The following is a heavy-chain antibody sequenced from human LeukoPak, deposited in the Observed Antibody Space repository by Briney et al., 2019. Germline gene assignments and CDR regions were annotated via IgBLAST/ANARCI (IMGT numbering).Heavy chain of an antibody. V-gene: IGHV3-7*01. Sequence: GESLRLSCAASGFTFNTYYMTWVRQAPGGGREWVAVIKPDGSEKHYVDSVMGRFTISRDNAKNSLYLQMNTLRAEDTALYYCARGLYSSSPWGQGTLVTVSS. CDR1: GFTFNTYY. D-gene: IGHD6-13*01. CDR3: ARGLYSSSP. J-gene: IGHJ5*02. CDR2: IKPDGSEK.